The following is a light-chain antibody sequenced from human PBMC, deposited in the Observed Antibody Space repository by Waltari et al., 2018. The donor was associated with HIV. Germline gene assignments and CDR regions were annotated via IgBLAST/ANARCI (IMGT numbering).Light chain of an antibody. Sequence: DIQMTQSPFFVSASVGDRVTITCRASQAISSWLTWYQQRPGAAPNLLIYASSTLQSRVPTRFSGSRSGTNFTLTISSLQPEDFSTYYCQQADGLPWTFGQGTKVEMK. V-gene: IGKV1-12*01. CDR2: ASS. CDR3: QQADGLPWT. J-gene: IGKJ1*01. CDR1: QAISSW.